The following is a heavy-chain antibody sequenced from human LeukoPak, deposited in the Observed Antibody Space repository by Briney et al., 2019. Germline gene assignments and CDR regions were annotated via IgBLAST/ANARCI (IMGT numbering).Heavy chain of an antibody. Sequence: GGSLRLCCAASGFTFEDYAMHWVRQAPGKGLEWDSGISWNSGDIGYADSVKGRFTVSRDNAKNSLYLQMNGLRPDDTALYYCAKGVVRRALYFDYWGQGTLVTVSS. CDR3: AKGVVRRALYFDY. V-gene: IGHV3-9*01. D-gene: IGHD3-10*01. CDR2: ISWNSGDI. J-gene: IGHJ4*02. CDR1: GFTFEDYA.